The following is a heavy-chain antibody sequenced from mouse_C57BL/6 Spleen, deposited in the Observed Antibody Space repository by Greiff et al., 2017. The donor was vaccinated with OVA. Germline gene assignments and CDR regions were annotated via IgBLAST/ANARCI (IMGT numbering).Heavy chain of an antibody. V-gene: IGHV14-3*01. Sequence: EVQLVESVAELVRPGASVKLSCTASGFNIKNTYMHWVKQRPEQGLEWIGRIDPANGNTKYAPKFQGKATITADTSSNTAYLQLSSLTSEDTAIYYCASPQRGTAQAFDYWGQGTTLTVSS. CDR3: ASPQRGTAQAFDY. CDR2: IDPANGNT. J-gene: IGHJ2*01. D-gene: IGHD3-2*02. CDR1: GFNIKNTY.